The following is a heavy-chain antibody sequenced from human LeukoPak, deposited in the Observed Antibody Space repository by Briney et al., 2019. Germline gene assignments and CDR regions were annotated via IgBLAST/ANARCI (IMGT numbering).Heavy chain of an antibody. CDR1: GFTFENYA. J-gene: IGHJ4*02. V-gene: IGHV3-9*01. D-gene: IGHD5-18*01. CDR2: ISWNGGSI. CDR3: AKDRDPSYVGNSYGYYSDY. Sequence: GGSLRLSCVASGFTFENYAMHWVRQAPGKGLEWVSGISWNGGSIGYADFAKGRFTISRDNARNSLFLQMNTLRAEDTALYYCAKDRDPSYVGNSYGYYSDYWGQGIMVTVSS.